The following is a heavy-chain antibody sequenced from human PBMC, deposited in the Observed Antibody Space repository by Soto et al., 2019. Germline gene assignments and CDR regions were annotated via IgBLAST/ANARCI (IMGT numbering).Heavy chain of an antibody. CDR3: TSGGLGSYLGDVLYYFDY. Sequence: GGSLRLSCAASGFTFSGSAMHWVRQASGKGLEWVGRIRSKANSYATAYAASVKGRFTISRDDSKNTAYLQMNSLKTEDTAVYYCTSGGLGSYLGDVLYYFDYWGQGTLVTVSS. J-gene: IGHJ4*02. V-gene: IGHV3-73*01. CDR1: GFTFSGSA. D-gene: IGHD1-26*01. CDR2: IRSKANSYAT.